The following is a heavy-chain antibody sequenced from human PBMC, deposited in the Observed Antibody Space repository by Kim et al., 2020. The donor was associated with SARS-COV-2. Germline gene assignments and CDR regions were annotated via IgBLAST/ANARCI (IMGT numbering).Heavy chain of an antibody. J-gene: IGHJ4*02. Sequence: TTEYAPSVKGRFTISRDDSKSIAHLQMNSLKTEDTAFYYCTRGGNTRGDYWGQGTLVTVSS. V-gene: IGHV3-49*02. CDR2: TT. D-gene: IGHD1-1*01. CDR3: TRGGNTRGDY.